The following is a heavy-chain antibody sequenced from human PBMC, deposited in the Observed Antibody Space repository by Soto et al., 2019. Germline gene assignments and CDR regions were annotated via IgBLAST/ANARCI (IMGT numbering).Heavy chain of an antibody. CDR2: IIPIFGTS. J-gene: IGHJ6*02. CDR3: ARGHSTDCSNGVCSFFYNHEMDV. V-gene: IGHV1-69*13. Sequence: ASVKVSCKASGGTFNNHAINWVRQAPGQGLEWMGGIIPIFGTSNYAQKFQGRVTITADESTRTAYMELSSLRSEDTAVYFCARGHSTDCSNGVCSFFYNHEMDVWGQGTTVTVSS. CDR1: GGTFNNHA. D-gene: IGHD2-8*01.